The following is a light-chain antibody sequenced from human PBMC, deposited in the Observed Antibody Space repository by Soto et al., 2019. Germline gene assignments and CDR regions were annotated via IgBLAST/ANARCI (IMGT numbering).Light chain of an antibody. CDR2: AAS. Sequence: VLTQSPDILSLSPGERATLSCKASQRVSSRFLAWYQQKPAQAPRLLIYAASTRAAGIPDRFSGGGSGTDFTLTISRLEPEDIAVYYCQQYSDWWTFGQGTKVDIK. CDR3: QQYSDWWT. J-gene: IGKJ1*01. CDR1: QRVSSRF. V-gene: IGKV3D-20*02.